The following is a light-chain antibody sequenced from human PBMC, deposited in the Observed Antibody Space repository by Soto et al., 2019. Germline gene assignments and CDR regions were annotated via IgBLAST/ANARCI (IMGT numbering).Light chain of an antibody. V-gene: IGKV1-5*03. CDR3: QQVESYPST. CDR1: QSIGSW. J-gene: IGKJ4*01. CDR2: KAS. Sequence: DIQMTQSPSILSASVGDRVTITCRASQSIGSWVAWYQQKPGRAPNLLIHKASHLESGVPSRFSGSGFGTDFTLTITSLQPEDFATYYCQQVESYPSTFGGGTKVDIK.